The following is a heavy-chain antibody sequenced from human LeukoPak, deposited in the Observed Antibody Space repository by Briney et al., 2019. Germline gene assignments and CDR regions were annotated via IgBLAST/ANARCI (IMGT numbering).Heavy chain of an antibody. CDR3: ASGYCSSTSCYPHPHYYYGMDV. CDR1: GGPISSGGYS. Sequence: PSETLSLTCADSGGPISSGGYSWSWIRQPPGKGLEWIGYIYHSGSTYYNPSLKSRVTISVDRSKNQFSLKLSSVTAADTAVYYCASGYCSSTSCYPHPHYYYGMDVWGQGTTVTVSS. CDR2: IYHSGST. J-gene: IGHJ6*02. D-gene: IGHD2-2*01. V-gene: IGHV4-30-2*01.